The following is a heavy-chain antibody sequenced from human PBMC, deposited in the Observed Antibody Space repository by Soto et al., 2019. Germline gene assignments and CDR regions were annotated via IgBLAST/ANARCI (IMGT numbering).Heavy chain of an antibody. CDR3: ATAEVDY. CDR1: GYTFRNHW. J-gene: IGHJ4*02. V-gene: IGHV3-74*01. Sequence: PGGSLRLSCAVAGYTFRNHWIHWVRQAPGKGLEWVSRMNSDGSIINYKDSVKGRFTVSRDNAKNTLYLQMNSHRVEDTAVYYCATAEVDYWGPGTLVTVSS. CDR2: MNSDGSII.